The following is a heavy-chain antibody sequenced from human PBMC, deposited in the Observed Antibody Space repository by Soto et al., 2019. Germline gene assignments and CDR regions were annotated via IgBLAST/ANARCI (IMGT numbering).Heavy chain of an antibody. CDR3: AKDEFYAFEI. Sequence: EVQLVESGGGLVQPGGSLRLSCAASGFRFDDYSMNWVRQPPGKGLEWISYINSASGTTYYADSVKGRFTISRDNAQNSLYLQMNSLWAEDTAVYYCAKDEFYAFEIWGQGTMVTVSP. D-gene: IGHD3-10*01. V-gene: IGHV3-48*01. CDR1: GFRFDDYS. CDR2: INSASGTT. J-gene: IGHJ3*02.